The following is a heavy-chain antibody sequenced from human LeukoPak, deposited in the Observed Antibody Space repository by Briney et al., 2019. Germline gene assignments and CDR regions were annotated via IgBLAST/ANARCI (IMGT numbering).Heavy chain of an antibody. CDR3: AKDHNCGGDCYHDY. V-gene: IGHV3-30*02. Sequence: GGSLRLSCAASGFTFSSYGMHWVRQAPGKGLEWVAFIRYDGSNEYYADSVKGRFTISRDNSKNTLYLQMNSPRAEDTAVYYCAKDHNCGGDCYHDYWGQGTLVTVSS. J-gene: IGHJ4*02. CDR2: IRYDGSNE. D-gene: IGHD2-21*02. CDR1: GFTFSSYG.